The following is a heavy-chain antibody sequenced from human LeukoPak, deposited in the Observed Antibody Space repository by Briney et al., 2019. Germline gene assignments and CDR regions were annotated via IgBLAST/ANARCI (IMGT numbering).Heavy chain of an antibody. CDR2: ISYDGANK. CDR1: GFTFSTYA. CDR3: TRGPGYHDSSYLDY. D-gene: IGHD3-22*01. J-gene: IGHJ4*02. Sequence: PGGSLRLSCAASGFTFSTYAMHWVRQAPGKGLEWVAVISYDGANKNHADSVKGRFTISRDNSKNTLYLRMNSLRAEDTAVYYCTRGPGYHDSSYLDYWGQGTLVTVSS. V-gene: IGHV3-30*04.